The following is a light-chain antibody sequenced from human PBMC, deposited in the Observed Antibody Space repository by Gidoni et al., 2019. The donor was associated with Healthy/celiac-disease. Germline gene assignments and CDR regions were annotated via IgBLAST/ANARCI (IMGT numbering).Light chain of an antibody. CDR2: DAS. Sequence: EIVLAQPPGTLSLTPEDRATLSCKASQSANTYLACYQQRPSQWGEATICVIMTERLIFDASSRATGIPDRFSGSGSGTDFTLTISRLEPQDFAVYYCQQYASPPLTFGQGTQLEIK. J-gene: IGKJ5*01. CDR1: QSANTY. V-gene: IGKV3-20*01. CDR3: QQYASPPLT.